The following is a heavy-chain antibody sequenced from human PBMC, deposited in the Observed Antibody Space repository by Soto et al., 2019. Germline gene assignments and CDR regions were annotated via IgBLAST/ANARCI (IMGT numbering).Heavy chain of an antibody. CDR3: ARVLYYGSGSYSPYGMDV. V-gene: IGHV1-69*01. J-gene: IGHJ6*02. Sequence: QVQLVQSGAEVKKPGSSVKVSCKTSGVSFNNNGIGWVRQAPGHGLEWMGGVSPAFRTSNYARKFQGGISITADASTCTVNMELSRLTAEDTAQYYCARVLYYGSGSYSPYGMDVWGQGTTVTVSS. CDR2: VSPAFRTS. CDR1: GVSFNNNG. D-gene: IGHD3-10*01.